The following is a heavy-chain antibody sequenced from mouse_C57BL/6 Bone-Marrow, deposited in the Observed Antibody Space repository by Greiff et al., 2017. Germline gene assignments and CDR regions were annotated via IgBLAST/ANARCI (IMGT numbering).Heavy chain of an antibody. V-gene: IGHV1-18*01. CDR1: GYTFTDYN. D-gene: IGHD1-1*01. J-gene: IGHJ3*01. Sequence: VQLQQSGPELVKPGASVKIPCKASGYTFTDYNMDWVKQSHGKSLEWIGDINPNTGGTIYNQKFKGKATLTVDKSSSTAYMELRSLTSEDTAVYYCAREKVENYYGSSPFAYWGQGTLVTVSA. CDR3: AREKVENYYGSSPFAY. CDR2: INPNTGGT.